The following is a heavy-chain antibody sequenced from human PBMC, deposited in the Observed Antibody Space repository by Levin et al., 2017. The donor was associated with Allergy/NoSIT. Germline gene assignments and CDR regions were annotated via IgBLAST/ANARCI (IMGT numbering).Heavy chain of an antibody. CDR1: GGTFSSYA. V-gene: IGHV1-69*06. J-gene: IGHJ3*02. Sequence: SVKVSCKASGGTFSSYAISWVRQAPGQGLEWMGGIIPIFGTANYAQKFQGRVTITADKSTSTAYMELSSLRSEDTAVYYCARAGYSSSSAGSAFDIWGQGTMVTVSS. D-gene: IGHD6-6*01. CDR2: IIPIFGTA. CDR3: ARAGYSSSSAGSAFDI.